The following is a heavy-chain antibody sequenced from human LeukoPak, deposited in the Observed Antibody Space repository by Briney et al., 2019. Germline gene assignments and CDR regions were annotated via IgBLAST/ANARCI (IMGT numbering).Heavy chain of an antibody. CDR2: INPNSGGT. D-gene: IGHD6-6*01. Sequence: ASVKVSCRASGYTFTGYYMHWVRQAPGQGLEWMGWINPNSGGTNYAQKFQGRVTMTRDTSISTAYMELSRLRSDDTAVYYCARGDDSSSSEGWYDWFDPWGQGTLVTVSS. CDR3: ARGDDSSSSEGWYDWFDP. CDR1: GYTFTGYY. J-gene: IGHJ5*02. V-gene: IGHV1-2*02.